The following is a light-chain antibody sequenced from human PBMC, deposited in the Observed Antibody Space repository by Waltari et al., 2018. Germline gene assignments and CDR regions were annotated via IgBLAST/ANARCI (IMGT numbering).Light chain of an antibody. V-gene: IGKV1-8*01. CDR1: QGISSY. Sequence: AIRMTQSPSSLSASTGDRVTITRRAIQGISSYLAWYQRKPGKAPKLLISAASTLQNGGPQRYSGSGSGTDFTLTISCLQSEDFVTFCCHQYYSYPRPFGQGTKVEIK. CDR3: HQYYSYPRP. CDR2: AAS. J-gene: IGKJ1*01.